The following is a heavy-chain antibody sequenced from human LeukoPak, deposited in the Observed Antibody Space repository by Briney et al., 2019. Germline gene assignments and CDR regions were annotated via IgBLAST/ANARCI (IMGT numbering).Heavy chain of an antibody. Sequence: SETLSLTCTVSGGSMTNYYWHWIRQPAGKGLEWIVHIYGNGNTDFNPSLNSRVTISLDKYQNQFSLKLHSVTAADMAVYYCARGGSSSWYQLMKWGQGTLVTVSS. V-gene: IGHV4-4*07. D-gene: IGHD2-2*01. CDR1: GGSMTNYY. CDR2: IYGNGNT. CDR3: ARGGSSSWYQLMK. J-gene: IGHJ4*02.